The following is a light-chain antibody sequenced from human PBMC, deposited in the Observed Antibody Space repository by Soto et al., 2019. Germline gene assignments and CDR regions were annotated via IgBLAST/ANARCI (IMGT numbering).Light chain of an antibody. CDR3: QQRADWPRT. J-gene: IGKJ1*01. V-gene: IGKV3-11*01. Sequence: EIVLTQSPATLSLSPGERATLSCRASQSISRYLAWYQQRPGQAPRLLIHDVAVRATGIPARFSGSGSGTDFTLTISSLEPEDFAVYYCQQRADWPRTFGQGTKVEVK. CDR2: DVA. CDR1: QSISRY.